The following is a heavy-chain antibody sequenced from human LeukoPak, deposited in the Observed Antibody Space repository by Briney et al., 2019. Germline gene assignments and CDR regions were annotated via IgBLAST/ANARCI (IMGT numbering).Heavy chain of an antibody. Sequence: SQTLSLTCAISGDSVSSNSAAWNWIRQSPSRGLEWLVRTYYRSKWHNHYAVSVKSRITINPDTPKNQFSLQLSSVTPEDTAVYYCARLAVAGTDFDYWGQGTPVTVSS. CDR1: GDSVSSNSAA. D-gene: IGHD6-19*01. CDR3: ARLAVAGTDFDY. CDR2: TYYRSKWHN. V-gene: IGHV6-1*01. J-gene: IGHJ4*02.